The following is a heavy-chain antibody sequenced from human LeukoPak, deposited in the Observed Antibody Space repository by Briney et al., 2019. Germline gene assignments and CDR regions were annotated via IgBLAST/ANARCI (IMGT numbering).Heavy chain of an antibody. Sequence: PGGSLRLSCAASGFTFSSYAMSWVRQAPGKGLEWVALMNQDGSEKYYVDSVKGRFTISRDNVKDSLYLQMNSLRAEDTARYYCARETGLGADYWGQGTLVTVSS. V-gene: IGHV3-7*01. D-gene: IGHD1-26*01. CDR2: MNQDGSEK. CDR3: ARETGLGADY. J-gene: IGHJ4*02. CDR1: GFTFSSYA.